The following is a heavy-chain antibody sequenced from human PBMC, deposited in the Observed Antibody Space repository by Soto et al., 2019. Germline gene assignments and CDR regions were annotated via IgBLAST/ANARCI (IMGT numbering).Heavy chain of an antibody. CDR3: ARDPSSGGTVRFDP. Sequence: GGSLRLSCAASGFTFSSYAMHWVRQAPGKGLEWVAVISYDGSNKYYADSVKGRFTISRDNSKNTLYLQMNSLRAEDTAVYYCARDPSSGGTVRFDPWGQGTLVTVSS. D-gene: IGHD2-15*01. CDR2: ISYDGSNK. J-gene: IGHJ5*02. CDR1: GFTFSSYA. V-gene: IGHV3-30-3*01.